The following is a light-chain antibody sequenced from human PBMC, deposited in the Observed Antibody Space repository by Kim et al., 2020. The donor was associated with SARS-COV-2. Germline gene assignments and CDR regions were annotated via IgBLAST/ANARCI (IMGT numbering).Light chain of an antibody. CDR2: EVS. J-gene: IGLJ1*01. Sequence: QSALTQPPSASGSPGQSVTISCTGTSSDVGGANYVSWYQQHPGKAPKLMIYEVSKRPSGVPDRFSGSKSGNTASLTVSGLRAEDEADYYCCSTAGRHIYVFGTGTKFTVL. CDR1: SSDVGGANY. V-gene: IGLV2-8*01. CDR3: CSTAGRHIYV.